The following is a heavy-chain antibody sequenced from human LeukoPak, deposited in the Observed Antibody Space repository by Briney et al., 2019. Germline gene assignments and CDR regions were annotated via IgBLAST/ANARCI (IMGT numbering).Heavy chain of an antibody. J-gene: IGHJ6*03. Sequence: SETLSLTCTVSGGSISSYYWSWIRQPPGKGLEWIGYIYYSGSTNYNPSLKSRVTISVDTSKNQFSLKLSSVTAADTAVYYCARGVYYDFWSGSQADYYMDVWGKGTTVTVSS. CDR1: GGSISSYY. V-gene: IGHV4-59*01. CDR2: IYYSGST. CDR3: ARGVYYDFWSGSQADYYMDV. D-gene: IGHD3-3*01.